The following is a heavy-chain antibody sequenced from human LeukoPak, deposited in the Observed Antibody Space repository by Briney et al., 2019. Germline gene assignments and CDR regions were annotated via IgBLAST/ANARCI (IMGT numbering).Heavy chain of an antibody. V-gene: IGHV3-30*02. D-gene: IGHD3-16*01. CDR1: GFTFSTHG. CDR2: IRYDGINK. J-gene: IGHJ4*02. Sequence: PGGSLRLSCAASGFTFSTHGMHWVRQAPGKGLEWVAFIRYDGINKYYADSVKGRFTISRDSFKNTLYLQMNSLRAEDTAVYYCAKRGTEAYFDYWGQGTLVTVSS. CDR3: AKRGTEAYFDY.